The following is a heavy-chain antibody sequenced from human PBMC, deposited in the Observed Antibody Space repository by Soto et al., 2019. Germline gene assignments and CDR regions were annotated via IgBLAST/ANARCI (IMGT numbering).Heavy chain of an antibody. CDR2: TYYRSKWSS. CDR1: GDSVSSKNAA. CDR3: SRTGHYLVDY. J-gene: IGHJ4*02. V-gene: IGHV6-1*01. D-gene: IGHD3-9*01. Sequence: SQTLSLTCAISGDSVSSKNAAWHWIRQSPSRGLEWLGRTYYRSKWSSNYAVSVKSRITISPDTSKNQFSLQLRSVTPDDTAMYYCSRTGHYLVDYRGQGTLVTVSS.